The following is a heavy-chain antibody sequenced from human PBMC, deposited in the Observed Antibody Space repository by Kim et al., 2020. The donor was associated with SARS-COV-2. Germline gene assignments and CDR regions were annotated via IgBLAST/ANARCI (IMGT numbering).Heavy chain of an antibody. Sequence: GGSLRLSCAASGFTFTRFWIHWVRQAPGKGLVWVSGISGDGSSKAYADSVKGRFTISRDNAKNTVYLQMNSLRAEDTAIYFCARDLRSTSADYYFEYWGQGILVTVSS. J-gene: IGHJ4*02. V-gene: IGHV3-74*03. CDR3: ARDLRSTSADYYFEY. CDR2: ISGDGSSK. D-gene: IGHD2-2*01. CDR1: GFTFTRFW.